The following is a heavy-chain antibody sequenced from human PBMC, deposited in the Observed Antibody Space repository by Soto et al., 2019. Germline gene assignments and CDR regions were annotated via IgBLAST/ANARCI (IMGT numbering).Heavy chain of an antibody. CDR2: ISGSVGST. V-gene: IGHV3-23*01. J-gene: IGHJ4*02. CDR3: AKDRTIASRNFDS. Sequence: PGGSLRLSCAASGFTFSDHGIHWVRQAPGKGLEWVSSISGSVGSTFYADSVKGRFAISRDNSMNTLYLQMNSLRAEDTAVYYCAKDRTIASRNFDSWGQGALVTVSS. CDR1: GFTFSDHG. D-gene: IGHD6-13*01.